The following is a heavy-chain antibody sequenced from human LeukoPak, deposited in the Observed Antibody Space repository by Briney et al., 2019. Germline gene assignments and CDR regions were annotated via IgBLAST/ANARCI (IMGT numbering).Heavy chain of an antibody. Sequence: SETLSLTCAVYGGSFSGYYWSWIRQPPGKGLERIGEINHSGSTNYNPSPKSRVTISVDTSKNQFSLKLSSVTAADTAVYYYARGRLNHYYGSGSIFDYWGQGTLVTVSS. CDR3: ARGRLNHYYGSGSIFDY. D-gene: IGHD3-10*01. CDR2: INHSGST. V-gene: IGHV4-34*01. CDR1: GGSFSGYY. J-gene: IGHJ4*02.